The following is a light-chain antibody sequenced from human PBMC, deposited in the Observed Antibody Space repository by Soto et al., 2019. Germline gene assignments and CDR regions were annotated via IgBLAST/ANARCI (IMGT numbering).Light chain of an antibody. Sequence: EIVMTQSPATLSVSPGERATLSCRASQTVSSTYLAWYQHKPGRAPRLLIDGASSRAAGIPDRFSGSGSGTDFTLTISRLEPEDLAVYYCQQYDYLVTFGQGTKVDIK. CDR3: QQYDYLVT. CDR1: QTVSSTY. CDR2: GAS. V-gene: IGKV3-20*01. J-gene: IGKJ1*01.